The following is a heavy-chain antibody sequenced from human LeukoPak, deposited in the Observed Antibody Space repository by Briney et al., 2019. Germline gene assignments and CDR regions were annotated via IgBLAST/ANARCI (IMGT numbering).Heavy chain of an antibody. CDR3: ERESYWGSSGKGFDC. CDR1: GFIFTIYS. J-gene: IGHJ4*02. V-gene: IGHV3-48*02. D-gene: IGHD7-27*01. Sequence: PGRSLRLSCAASGFIFTIYSMNWVRRAPGEGVEWVAYISSPSTNIYYVDSVRGRFTISRDNANNSLYLQMNSLRDEDTGVYYCERESYWGSSGKGFDCWGQGTLVTVSS. CDR2: ISSPSTNI.